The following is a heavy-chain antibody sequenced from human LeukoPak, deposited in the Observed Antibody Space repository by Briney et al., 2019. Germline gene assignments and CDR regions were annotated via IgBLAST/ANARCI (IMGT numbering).Heavy chain of an antibody. Sequence: PSETLSLTCTVSGYSISSGYYWGWIRQPPGKGLEWIGSIYHSGSTYYNPSLKSRVTISVDTSKNQFSLKLSSVTAADTAVYCCARLDIVLMVYAIDIWGQGTMVTVSS. D-gene: IGHD2-8*01. V-gene: IGHV4-38-2*02. CDR2: IYHSGST. CDR3: ARLDIVLMVYAIDI. CDR1: GYSISSGYY. J-gene: IGHJ3*02.